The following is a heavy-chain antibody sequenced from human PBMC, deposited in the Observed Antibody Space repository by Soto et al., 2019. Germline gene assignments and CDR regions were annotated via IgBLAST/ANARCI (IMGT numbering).Heavy chain of an antibody. Sequence: QVQLVQSGAEVKKPGASVKVSCKASGYTFTSYGISWVRQAPGQGLEWMGWINAYNGNTNYAQKLHARGTMTTATSTSTAYMELRSLRADDTAVFYCARDPVAGTDFDFWGQGTLVTVSS. CDR2: INAYNGNT. D-gene: IGHD6-19*01. CDR1: GYTFTSYG. V-gene: IGHV1-18*01. CDR3: ARDPVAGTDFDF. J-gene: IGHJ4*02.